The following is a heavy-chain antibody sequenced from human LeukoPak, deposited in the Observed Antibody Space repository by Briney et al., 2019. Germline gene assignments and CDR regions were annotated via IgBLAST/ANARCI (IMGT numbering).Heavy chain of an antibody. CDR1: GFTFNSYG. V-gene: IGHV3-74*01. CDR2: IDSAGRST. CDR3: ARGSDFWSGYYSDY. D-gene: IGHD3-3*01. J-gene: IGHJ4*02. Sequence: GGSLRLSCAASGFTFNSYGMHWVRQVPGKGLVWVSRIDSAGRSTTYADSVKGRFTSSRDNAKNTLYLQMNSLRAEDTAVYYCARGSDFWSGYYSDYWGQGTLVTVSS.